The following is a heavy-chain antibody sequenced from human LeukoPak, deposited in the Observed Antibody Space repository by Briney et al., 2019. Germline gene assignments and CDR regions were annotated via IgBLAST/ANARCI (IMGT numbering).Heavy chain of an antibody. Sequence: ASVKVSCKASGYTFTSYYMHWVRQAPGQGLEWMGWISAYNGNTNYAQKLQGRVTMTTDTSTSTAYMELRSLRSDDTAVYYCARFPVVGGTFRYYYYYGMDVWGQGTTVTVSS. J-gene: IGHJ6*02. CDR2: ISAYNGNT. CDR1: GYTFTSYY. V-gene: IGHV1-18*04. D-gene: IGHD3-16*01. CDR3: ARFPVVGGTFRYYYYYGMDV.